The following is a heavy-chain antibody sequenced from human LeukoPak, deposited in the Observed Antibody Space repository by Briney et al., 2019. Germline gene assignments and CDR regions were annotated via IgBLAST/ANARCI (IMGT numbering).Heavy chain of an antibody. CDR3: ARDKKVLWFGELPYGYYYYGMDV. Sequence: ASVKVSCKASGYTFTGYYMHWVRQAPGQGLEWMGWINPNSGGTNYAQKFQGRVTMTRDTSISTAYMELSRLRSDDTAVNYCARDKKVLWFGELPYGYYYYGMDVWGQGTTVTVSS. CDR2: INPNSGGT. V-gene: IGHV1-2*02. CDR1: GYTFTGYY. J-gene: IGHJ6*02. D-gene: IGHD3-10*01.